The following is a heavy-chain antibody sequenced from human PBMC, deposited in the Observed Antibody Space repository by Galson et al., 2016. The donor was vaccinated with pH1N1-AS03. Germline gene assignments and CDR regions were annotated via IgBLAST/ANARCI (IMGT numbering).Heavy chain of an antibody. J-gene: IGHJ4*02. Sequence: SLRLSCAASGFTFRNYNLNWVRQAPGKGLEWISYITGGSDTIFYADSVRGRFTISRDNAKNSVFLQMTSLRPDDTAVYYCAVGYCTGGSCYGQFDHWGQGTLVAVSS. CDR2: ITGGSDTI. D-gene: IGHD2-15*01. CDR1: GFTFRNYN. CDR3: AVGYCTGGSCYGQFDH. V-gene: IGHV3-48*01.